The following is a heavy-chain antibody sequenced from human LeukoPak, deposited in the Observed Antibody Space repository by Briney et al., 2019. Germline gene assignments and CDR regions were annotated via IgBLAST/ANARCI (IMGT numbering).Heavy chain of an antibody. Sequence: SETLSLTCTVSGGSINSLVYYWGWVRHSPGVGLEWIGIISQSGNTYLNPTLKSRLTIPVDTSKNHFFLNLTSVTAADTAVYYCARTEDYYFNYMDVWGKGTTVTVSS. J-gene: IGHJ6*03. CDR2: ISQSGNT. V-gene: IGHV4-39*07. CDR1: GGSINSLVYY. CDR3: ARTEDYYFNYMDV.